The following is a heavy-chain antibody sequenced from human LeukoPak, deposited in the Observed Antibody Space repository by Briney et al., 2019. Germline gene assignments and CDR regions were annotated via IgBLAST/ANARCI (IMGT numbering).Heavy chain of an antibody. CDR3: ARADYDILTGYYMPPNNWFDP. J-gene: IGHJ5*02. Sequence: SETLSLTCTVSGGSINSYYWSWIRQPPGKGLEWIGYIYYSGSTNYNPSLKSRVTISVDTSKNQFSLKLSSVTAADTAVYYCARADYDILTGYYMPPNNWFDPWGQGTLVTVSS. D-gene: IGHD3-9*01. V-gene: IGHV4-59*08. CDR2: IYYSGST. CDR1: GGSINSYY.